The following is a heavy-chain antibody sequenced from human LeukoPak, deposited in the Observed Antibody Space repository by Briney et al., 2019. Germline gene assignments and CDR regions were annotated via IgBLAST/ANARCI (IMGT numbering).Heavy chain of an antibody. CDR3: ARDRAVAGYFDY. D-gene: IGHD6-19*01. V-gene: IGHV4-59*01. CDR1: GGSISSYY. J-gene: IGHJ4*02. Sequence: SETLSLTCTVSGGSISSYYWSWIRQPPGKGLEWIGYIYYSGSTNYNPSLKSRVTISVDTSKNQFSLKLSSVTAADTAVYYCARDRAVAGYFDYWGQGTLVTVSS. CDR2: IYYSGST.